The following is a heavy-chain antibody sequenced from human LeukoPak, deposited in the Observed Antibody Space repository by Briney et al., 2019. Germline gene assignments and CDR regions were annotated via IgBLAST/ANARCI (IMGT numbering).Heavy chain of an antibody. CDR1: GFTFSSYA. Sequence: GGSLRLSCAASGFTFSSYAMSWVRQAPGKGLEWVSSISSSSSYIYYADSVKGRFTISRDNAKNSLYLQMNSLRAEDTAVYYCARDPGYSSSWYLNYWGQGTLVTVSS. V-gene: IGHV3-21*01. D-gene: IGHD6-13*01. CDR3: ARDPGYSSSWYLNY. J-gene: IGHJ4*02. CDR2: ISSSSSYI.